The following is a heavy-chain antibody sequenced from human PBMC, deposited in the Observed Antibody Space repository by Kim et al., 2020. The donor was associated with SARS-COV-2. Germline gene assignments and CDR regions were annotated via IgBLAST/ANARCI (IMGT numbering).Heavy chain of an antibody. CDR1: GFAFHHSA. D-gene: IGHD3-16*01. J-gene: IGHJ2*01. CDR3: VKHLHVTTVTFYWYFEL. V-gene: IGHV3-23*05. Sequence: GGSLRLSCAASGFAFHHSAMSWVRQTPGKGLEWVSGIFGSGFGTYYADSVKGRFSISRDNSKNILSLQMSDLRVEDTAVYYCVKHLHVTTVTFYWYFELWG. CDR2: IFGSGFGT.